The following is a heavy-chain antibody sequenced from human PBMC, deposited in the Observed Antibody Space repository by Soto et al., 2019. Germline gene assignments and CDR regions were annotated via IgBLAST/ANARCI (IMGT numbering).Heavy chain of an antibody. CDR2: IYSGHTT. D-gene: IGHD3-3*01. Sequence: VGSLRLSCIASGFIVSSNQMSWVRQAPGKGLEWVSVIYSGHTTYYADSVEGRFTISRDDSKNTLYLQMNSLRVEDTAVYYCVRGPSDHKLRLVEWPYGDYWGQGALVTVS. J-gene: IGHJ4*02. V-gene: IGHV3-53*01. CDR3: VRGPSDHKLRLVEWPYGDY. CDR1: GFIVSSNQ.